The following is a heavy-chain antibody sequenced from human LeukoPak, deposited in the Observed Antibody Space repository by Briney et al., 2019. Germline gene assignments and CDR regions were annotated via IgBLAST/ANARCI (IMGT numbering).Heavy chain of an antibody. J-gene: IGHJ5*02. Sequence: KASETLSLTCTVSGGSISSYYWSWIRQPPGKGLEWIGFIYYSGSTNYNPSLKSRVTISVDTSKNQFFLNLRSVTAADTAVYYCARVPRIEAGATGDWFDPWGQGTLVTVSP. D-gene: IGHD6-13*01. CDR2: IYYSGST. V-gene: IGHV4-59*01. CDR1: GGSISSYY. CDR3: ARVPRIEAGATGDWFDP.